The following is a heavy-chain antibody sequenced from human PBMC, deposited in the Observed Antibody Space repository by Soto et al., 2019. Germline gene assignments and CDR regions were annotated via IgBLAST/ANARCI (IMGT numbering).Heavy chain of an antibody. J-gene: IGHJ3*02. CDR1: GGSISSSNW. Sequence: PSETLSLTCAVSGGSISSSNWWSWVRQPPGKGLEWIGEIYHSGSTNYNPSLKSRVAISVDTSKIQFSLTLNSVTAADTAVYYCARTVWALHAFDIWGQGTKVTVSS. CDR3: ARTVWALHAFDI. V-gene: IGHV4-4*02. CDR2: IYHSGST. D-gene: IGHD1-26*01.